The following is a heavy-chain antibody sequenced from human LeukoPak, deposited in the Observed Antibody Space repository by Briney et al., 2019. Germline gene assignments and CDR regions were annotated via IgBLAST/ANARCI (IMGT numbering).Heavy chain of an antibody. J-gene: IGHJ4*02. CDR1: GGSISSSSDY. D-gene: IGHD2-21*02. CDR3: ARPLRGVTGKIDY. Sequence: KASETLSLTCTVSGGSISSSSDYWGWIRQPPGKGLEWIGSIYYSGSTYYNPSLKSRVTISVDTSKNQFSLKLSSVTAADTAVYYCARPLRGVTGKIDYWGQGTLVTVSS. V-gene: IGHV4-39*01. CDR2: IYYSGST.